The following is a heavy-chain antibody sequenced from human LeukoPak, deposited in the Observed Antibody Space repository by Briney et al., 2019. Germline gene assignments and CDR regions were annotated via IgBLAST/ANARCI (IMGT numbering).Heavy chain of an antibody. J-gene: IGHJ6*03. CDR1: GYSISSGYY. V-gene: IGHV4-38-2*02. CDR3: ASAPPPKYSSGWYVSYYYYYMDV. CDR2: IYHSGST. D-gene: IGHD6-19*01. Sequence: SETLSLTCTVSGYSISSGYYWGWIRQPPGKGLEWIGSIYHSGSTNYNPSLKSRVTISVDTSKNQFSLKLSSVTAADTAVYYCASAPPPKYSSGWYVSYYYYYMDVWGKGTTVTVSS.